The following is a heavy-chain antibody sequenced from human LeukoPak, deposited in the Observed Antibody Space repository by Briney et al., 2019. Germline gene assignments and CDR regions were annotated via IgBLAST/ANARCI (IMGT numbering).Heavy chain of an antibody. CDR2: INWNGGST. Sequence: GGSLRLSCAASGFTFDDYGMSWVRQAPGKGLEWVSGINWNGGSTGYADSVKGRFTISRDNAKNSLYLQMNSLRAEDTAVYYCARDDADNGYDRSSDYWGQGTLVTVSS. CDR3: ARDDADNGYDRSSDY. CDR1: GFTFDDYG. J-gene: IGHJ4*02. V-gene: IGHV3-20*04. D-gene: IGHD5-12*01.